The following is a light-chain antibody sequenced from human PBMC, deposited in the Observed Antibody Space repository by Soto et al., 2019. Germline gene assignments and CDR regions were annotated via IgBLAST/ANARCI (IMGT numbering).Light chain of an antibody. CDR2: GNS. CDR1: SSNIGAGYD. J-gene: IGLJ1*01. V-gene: IGLV1-40*01. CDR3: QSYDSSLSGPRV. Sequence: TQPRWVSGAPGVRVAISCTGSSSNIGAGYDVHWYQQLPGTAPKLLIYGNSNRPSGVPDRFSGSKSGTSASLAITGLQAEDEADYYCQSYDSSLSGPRVFGTGTKVTVL.